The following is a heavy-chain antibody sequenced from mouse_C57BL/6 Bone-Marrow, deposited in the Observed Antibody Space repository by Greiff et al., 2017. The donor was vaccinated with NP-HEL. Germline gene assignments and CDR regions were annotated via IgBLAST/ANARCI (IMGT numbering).Heavy chain of an antibody. J-gene: IGHJ4*01. CDR3: ARHYYAMDY. Sequence: EVKLMESGGDLVKHGGSLKLSCAASGFTFSSYGMSWVRQTPDKRLEWVATISSGGSYTYYPDSVKGRFTISRDNAKNTLYLHLSSLKSADTAMYYCARHYYAMDYWGQGPSVPVSS. CDR1: GFTFSSYG. V-gene: IGHV5-6*01. CDR2: ISSGGSYT.